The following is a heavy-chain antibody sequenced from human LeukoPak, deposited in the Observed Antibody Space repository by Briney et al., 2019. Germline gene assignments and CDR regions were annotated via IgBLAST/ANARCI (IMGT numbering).Heavy chain of an antibody. V-gene: IGHV3-23*01. CDR3: AKKGATTKDFDF. J-gene: IGHJ4*02. D-gene: IGHD1-26*01. Sequence: GGSLRLSCAASGFTFSSFAMNWVRQAPGKGLEWVSVINDSGGNTYYADSVKGRFTIPRDNSRNTLYLQMNSLRAEDTAVYYCAKKGATTKDFDFWGQGTLVTVSS. CDR1: GFTFSSFA. CDR2: INDSGGNT.